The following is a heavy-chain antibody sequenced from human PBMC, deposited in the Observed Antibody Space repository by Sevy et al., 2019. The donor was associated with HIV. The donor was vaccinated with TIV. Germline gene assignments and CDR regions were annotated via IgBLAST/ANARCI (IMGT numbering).Heavy chain of an antibody. CDR1: GYSFTSYW. CDR2: IYPGDSDT. V-gene: IGHV5-51*01. J-gene: IGHJ4*02. Sequence: GESLKISCKGSGYSFTSYWIGWVRQMPGKGLEWMGIIYPGDSDTRDSPSFQGQVTISADNSINTAFLHWNSLKASDTAMYYCARSHQGSRGWSFDYWGQGTLVTVSS. CDR3: ARSHQGSRGWSFDY. D-gene: IGHD6-19*01.